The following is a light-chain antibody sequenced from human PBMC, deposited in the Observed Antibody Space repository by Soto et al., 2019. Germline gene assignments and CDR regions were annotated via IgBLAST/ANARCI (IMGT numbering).Light chain of an antibody. CDR2: GAS. Sequence: EMVLTQSPGTLSLSPGERATHSCRASQSVSSSYLTWYQQKPGQAPRLLIYGASSRATGIPDRFSGSGSGTDFTLTISRLEPEDFAVYYCQQYGSSSYTFGQGTKLEIK. J-gene: IGKJ2*01. CDR1: QSVSSSY. CDR3: QQYGSSSYT. V-gene: IGKV3-20*01.